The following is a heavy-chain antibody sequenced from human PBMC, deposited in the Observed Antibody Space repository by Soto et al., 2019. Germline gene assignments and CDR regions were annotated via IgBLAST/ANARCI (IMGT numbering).Heavy chain of an antibody. Sequence: GSLRLSCAASGFTFSSYCMHWVRQAPGKGLEWVAVISYDGSNKYYADSVKGRFTISRDNSKNTLYLQMNSLRAEDTAVYYCAKVRFFGVVITFFDYWGQGTLVTVSS. CDR2: ISYDGSNK. J-gene: IGHJ4*02. CDR1: GFTFSSYC. CDR3: AKVRFFGVVITFFDY. D-gene: IGHD3-3*01. V-gene: IGHV3-30*18.